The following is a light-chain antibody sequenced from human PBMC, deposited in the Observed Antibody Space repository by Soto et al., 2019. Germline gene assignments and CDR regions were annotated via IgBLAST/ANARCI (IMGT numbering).Light chain of an antibody. J-gene: IGLJ3*02. CDR1: SSDIGSYNY. CDR3: SSYTSSNTWV. Sequence: QSALTQPASVSGSPGQWTTISCTGTSSDIGSYNYVSWYQQHPGKAPKLMIYEVSNRPSGVSNRFSGSKSGNMASLTISGLQAEDEADYYCSSYTSSNTWVFGGGTKLTVL. V-gene: IGLV2-14*01. CDR2: EVS.